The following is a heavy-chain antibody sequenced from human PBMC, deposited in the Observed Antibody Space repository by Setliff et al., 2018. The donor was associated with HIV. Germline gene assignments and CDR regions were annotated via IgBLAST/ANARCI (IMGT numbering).Heavy chain of an antibody. CDR2: IYSSGAT. CDR1: GGSITSGSYY. J-gene: IGHJ4*02. CDR3: ARQGSDYYDSSGYYYYFDY. D-gene: IGHD3-22*01. Sequence: SETLSLTCSVSGGSITSGSYYWIWIRQPAGKGLEWIGHIYSSGATNYNPSLKSRVFISADTSKNEFSLMLSSVTAADTAVYYCARQGSDYYDSSGYYYYFDYWGQGTLVTVSS. V-gene: IGHV4-61*09.